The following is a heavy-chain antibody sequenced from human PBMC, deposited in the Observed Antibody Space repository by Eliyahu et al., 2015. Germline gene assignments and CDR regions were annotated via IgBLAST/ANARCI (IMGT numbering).Heavy chain of an antibody. D-gene: IGHD3-3*01. CDR3: ARHRGNGVVTLYGFYFDY. CDR2: VKQDGSEK. CDR1: GXXFXNYX. J-gene: IGHJ4*02. Sequence: EVQLVESGGGLVQPGGSLXLSCSASGXXFXNYXMXWVRQAPGQGLEWVANVKQDGSEKXYVDSLKGRFTISRDNAKNSLYLQMNGLRAEDTAVYYCARHRGNGVVTLYGFYFDYWGPGTLVTVSS. V-gene: IGHV3-7*01.